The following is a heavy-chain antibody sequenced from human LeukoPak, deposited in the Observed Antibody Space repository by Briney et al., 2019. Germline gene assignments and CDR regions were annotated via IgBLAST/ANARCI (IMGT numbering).Heavy chain of an antibody. CDR2: IYYSGST. V-gene: IGHV4-59*08. J-gene: IGHJ5*02. Sequence: SETLSLTCTVSGGSISSYYWSWIRQPPGKGLEWIGYIYYSGSTNYNPSLKSRVTISVDTSKNQFSLKLSSVTVADTAVYYCVSSAYGSWFDPWGQGTLVTVSP. CDR3: VSSAYGSWFDP. CDR1: GGSISSYY. D-gene: IGHD3-10*01.